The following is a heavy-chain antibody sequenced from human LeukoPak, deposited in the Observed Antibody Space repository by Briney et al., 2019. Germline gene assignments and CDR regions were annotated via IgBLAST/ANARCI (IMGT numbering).Heavy chain of an antibody. CDR3: AREDRGQLGLNDY. CDR1: GFTFDNYA. V-gene: IGHV3-9*01. D-gene: IGHD6-6*01. J-gene: IGHJ4*02. CDR2: ISWNSRSI. Sequence: GGSLRLSCAASGFTFDNYAMHWVRQAPGKGLEWVSGISWNSRSIGYADSVRGRFAMSRDNAKNSLYLQMNSLRAEDTAVYYCAREDRGQLGLNDYWGQGTLVTVSS.